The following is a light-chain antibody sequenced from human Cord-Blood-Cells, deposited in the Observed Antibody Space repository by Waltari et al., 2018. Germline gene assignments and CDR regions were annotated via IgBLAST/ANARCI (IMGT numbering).Light chain of an antibody. CDR3: SSYTSSSTYV. CDR2: DVS. CDR1: SSDVGGYTY. V-gene: IGLV2-14*03. J-gene: IGLJ1*01. Sequence: QSALTQPASVSWSPGQSITIYCTGTSSDVGGYTYVSWYQQHPGKAPKLMIYDVSNRPSGVSNRFSGSKSGNTASLTISGLQAEDEADYYCSSYTSSSTYVFGTGTKVTVL.